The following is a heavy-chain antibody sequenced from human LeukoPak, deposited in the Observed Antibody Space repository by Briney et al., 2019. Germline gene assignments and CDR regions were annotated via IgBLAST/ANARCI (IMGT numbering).Heavy chain of an antibody. CDR3: AKGPLRGTAAAIDY. Sequence: GGSLRLSCAASGFTFNNYGMHWVRQAPGKGLEWVAVISYDGRNKHYPDSVKGRFTVSRDISTDTLWLQMDSLRTEDTAVYYCAKGPLRGTAAAIDYWGQGTLVTVSS. CDR2: ISYDGRNK. J-gene: IGHJ4*02. V-gene: IGHV3-30*18. CDR1: GFTFNNYG. D-gene: IGHD2-2*01.